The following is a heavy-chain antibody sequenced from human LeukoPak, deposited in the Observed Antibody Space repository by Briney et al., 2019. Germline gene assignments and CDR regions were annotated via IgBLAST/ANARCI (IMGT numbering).Heavy chain of an antibody. J-gene: IGHJ4*02. CDR2: ISSSGSTI. V-gene: IGHV3-11*04. CDR1: GFTFSDYY. Sequence: PGGSLRLSCAASGFTFSDYYMSWIRQAPGKGLEWISYISSSGSTIYYADSVKGRFTISRDNAKNSLYLQMNSLRAEDTAVYYCARDRTIYSSGSDYWGQGTLVTVSS. D-gene: IGHD6-19*01. CDR3: ARDRTIYSSGSDY.